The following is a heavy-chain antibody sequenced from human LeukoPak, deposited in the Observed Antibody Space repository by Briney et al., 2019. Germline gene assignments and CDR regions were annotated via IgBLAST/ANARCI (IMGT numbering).Heavy chain of an antibody. CDR1: GFNFSNYW. CDR2: IKHDGSEK. Sequence: GGSLRLSCVVSGFNFSNYWMNWVRQAPGKVLEWVANIKHDGSEKYYVDSVKGRFSISRDNAKKSLYLQMNSLRAEDTAVYYCARALSHCLDYWGQGTLVTVSS. J-gene: IGHJ4*02. CDR3: ARALSHCLDY. V-gene: IGHV3-7*01. D-gene: IGHD3-16*01.